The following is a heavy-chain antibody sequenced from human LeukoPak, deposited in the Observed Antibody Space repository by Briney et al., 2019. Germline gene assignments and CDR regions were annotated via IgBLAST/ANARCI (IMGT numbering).Heavy chain of an antibody. Sequence: KSSETLSLTCAVYGGSFSGYYWSWIRQPAGKGLEWIGRIYTSGSTINNPSLKNTNYNPSLKSRLTMSVDRSKNQFSLKMTSVTAADTAMYYCARDTALWTFDIWGQGTMVTVSS. CDR1: GGSFSGYY. CDR3: ARDTALWTFDI. CDR2: IYTSGSTINNPSLKNT. D-gene: IGHD2-21*02. V-gene: IGHV4-4*07. J-gene: IGHJ3*02.